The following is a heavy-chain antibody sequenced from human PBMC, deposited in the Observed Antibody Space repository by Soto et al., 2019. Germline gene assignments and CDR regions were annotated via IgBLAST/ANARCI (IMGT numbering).Heavy chain of an antibody. V-gene: IGHV1-3*01. Sequence: QVQLVQSGAEVKKPGASVKVSCKASGYTFTSYAMHWVRQAPGQRLEWMGWINAGNGNTKYSQKFQGRVTITRDTSASTAYMELSSLRSDDTAVYYCARDQGIAAGFDYWGQGTLVTVSS. CDR1: GYTFTSYA. J-gene: IGHJ4*02. D-gene: IGHD6-25*01. CDR2: INAGNGNT. CDR3: ARDQGIAAGFDY.